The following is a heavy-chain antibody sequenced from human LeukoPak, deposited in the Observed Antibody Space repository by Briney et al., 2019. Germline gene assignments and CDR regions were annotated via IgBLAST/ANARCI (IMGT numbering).Heavy chain of an antibody. J-gene: IGHJ6*03. CDR1: GGTFSSYA. D-gene: IGHD6-13*01. CDR2: IIPIFGTA. CDR3: ARDSKVAAATLYYMDV. Sequence: SVKVSCKASGGTFSSYAISWVRQAPGQGLEWMGGIIPIFGTANYAQKFQGRVTITADKSTSTAYMELSSLRSEDTAVYYCARDSKVAAATLYYMDVWGKGTTVTVSS. V-gene: IGHV1-69*06.